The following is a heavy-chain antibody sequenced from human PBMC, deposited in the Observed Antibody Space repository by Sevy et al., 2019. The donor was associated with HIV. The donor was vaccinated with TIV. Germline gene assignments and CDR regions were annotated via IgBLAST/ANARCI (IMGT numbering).Heavy chain of an antibody. CDR3: AKHRGDLFGGLLKYYFDY. J-gene: IGHJ4*02. CDR2: ISYGGANK. Sequence: GGSLRLSCTASGFTFSKYGMHWVRQAPGKGLEWVAVISYGGANKYYGDSVKGRFTISRDNSENTLYLQMNSLRAEDTAVYYCAKHRGDLFGGLLKYYFDYWGQGTLVTVSS. CDR1: GFTFSKYG. V-gene: IGHV3-30*18. D-gene: IGHD3-10*02.